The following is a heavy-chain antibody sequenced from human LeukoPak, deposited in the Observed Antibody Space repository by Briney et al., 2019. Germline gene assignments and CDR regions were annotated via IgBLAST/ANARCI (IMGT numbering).Heavy chain of an antibody. CDR1: GFTFSSYS. Sequence: GGSLRLSCAASGFTFSSYSMNWVRQAPGKGLEWVSYISSSSSTIYYADSVKGRFTISRDNAKNSLYLQMNSLRDEDTAVYYCARDVTMIVVVTADAFDIWGQGTMGTVSS. CDR3: ARDVTMIVVVTADAFDI. V-gene: IGHV3-48*02. CDR2: ISSSSSTI. D-gene: IGHD3-22*01. J-gene: IGHJ3*02.